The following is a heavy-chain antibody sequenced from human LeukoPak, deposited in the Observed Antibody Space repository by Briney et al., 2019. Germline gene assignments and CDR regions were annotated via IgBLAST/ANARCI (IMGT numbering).Heavy chain of an antibody. CDR2: IYYSGST. D-gene: IGHD3-22*01. Sequence: SETLSLTCTVSGGSISSSSYYWGWIRQPPGKGLEWIASIYYSGSTYYNPSLKSRVTISGDTSKNQFSLKLSSVTAADTAVYYCASLTTADAFDIWGQGTMVTVSS. CDR3: ASLTTADAFDI. V-gene: IGHV4-39*07. CDR1: GGSISSSSYY. J-gene: IGHJ3*02.